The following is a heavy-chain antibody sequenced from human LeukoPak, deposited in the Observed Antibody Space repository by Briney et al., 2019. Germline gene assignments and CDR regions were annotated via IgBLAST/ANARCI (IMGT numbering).Heavy chain of an antibody. V-gene: IGHV5-51*01. J-gene: IGHJ5*02. CDR1: GYSFTSYW. D-gene: IGHD5-24*01. CDR3: ARLEGRWFDP. CDR2: IYPGDSDT. Sequence: GGPLKISLKGSGYSFTSYWIGWVRQRPGKGLEWMGMIYPGDSDTRDSPYFQGQVTISADNSISTAYLRCSRLHASDTTMYYCARLEGRWFDPWGQGTLVTVSS.